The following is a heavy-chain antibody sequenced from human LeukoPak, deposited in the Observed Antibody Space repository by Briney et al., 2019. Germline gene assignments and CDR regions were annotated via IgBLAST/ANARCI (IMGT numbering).Heavy chain of an antibody. D-gene: IGHD2-2*01. J-gene: IGHJ4*02. CDR1: GYTFTSYG. CDR3: ARVRCSSTSCYAFLFDY. CDR2: ISAYNGNT. Sequence: GASVKVSCKASGYTFTSYGISWVRQAPGQGLEWMGWISAYNGNTNYAQKLQGRVTMTTDTSTSTAYMELRSLRSDDTAVYYCARVRCSSTSCYAFLFDYWGQGTLVTVSS. V-gene: IGHV1-18*01.